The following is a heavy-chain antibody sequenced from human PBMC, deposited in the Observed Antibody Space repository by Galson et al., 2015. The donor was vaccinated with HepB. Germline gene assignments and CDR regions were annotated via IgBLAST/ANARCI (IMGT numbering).Heavy chain of an antibody. CDR2: MYVGGST. D-gene: IGHD3-16*01. CDR3: AKGGIAITLGYATWYFDL. CDR1: GFTVSSNN. V-gene: IGHV3-53*04. Sequence: SLRLSCAASGFTVSSNNMTWVRQAPGKGLEWVSIMYVGGSTSYVDSVKGRFTISSHNSKHTLYLQMNSLRPEDTAVYYCAKGGIAITLGYATWYFDLWSRGTLVTVSS. J-gene: IGHJ2*01.